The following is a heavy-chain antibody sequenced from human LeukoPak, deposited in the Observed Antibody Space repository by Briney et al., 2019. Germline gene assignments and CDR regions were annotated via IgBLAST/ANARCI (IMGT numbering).Heavy chain of an antibody. CDR1: GFTFSSYG. CDR3: ARDAEDPRLW. Sequence: GGTLRLSCAASGFTFSSYGMSWVRQAPGKGLEWVSSISSSSYIYYADSAKGRFTISRGNAKNSLYLQMNSLTAEDTAVYYCARDAEDPRLWWGQGTLVTVSS. J-gene: IGHJ4*02. V-gene: IGHV3-21*01. CDR2: ISSSSYI. D-gene: IGHD4/OR15-4a*01.